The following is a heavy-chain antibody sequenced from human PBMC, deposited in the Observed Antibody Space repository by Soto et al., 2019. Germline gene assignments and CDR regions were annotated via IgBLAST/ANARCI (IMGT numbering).Heavy chain of an antibody. CDR2: INHSGST. J-gene: IGHJ3*02. CDR1: GGSFSGYY. D-gene: IGHD2-2*01. CDR3: ARKGYCSSTSCYFTDDAFDI. Sequence: SETLSLTCAVYGGSFSGYYWSWIRQPPGKGLEWIGEINHSGSTNYNPSLKSRVTISVDTSKNQFSLKLSSVTAADTAVYYCARKGYCSSTSCYFTDDAFDIWGHGTMVT. V-gene: IGHV4-34*01.